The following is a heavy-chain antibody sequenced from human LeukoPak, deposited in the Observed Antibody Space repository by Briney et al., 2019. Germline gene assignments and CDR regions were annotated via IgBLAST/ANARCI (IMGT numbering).Heavy chain of an antibody. D-gene: IGHD3-10*01. V-gene: IGHV4-34*01. CDR2: INHSGST. J-gene: IGHJ6*03. Sequence: PSETLSLTCAVYGGSFSGYYWSWIRQPPGKGLEWIGEINHSGSTNYNPSLKSRATISVDTSKNQFPLKLSSVTAADTAVYYCARVRVYYYYMDVWGKGTTVTVSS. CDR3: ARVRVYYYYMDV. CDR1: GGSFSGYY.